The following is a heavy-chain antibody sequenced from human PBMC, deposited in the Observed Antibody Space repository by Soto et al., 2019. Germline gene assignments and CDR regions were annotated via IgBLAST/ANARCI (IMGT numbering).Heavy chain of an antibody. J-gene: IGHJ4*02. D-gene: IGHD6-19*01. Sequence: EVQLLESGGGLVQPGGSLRLSCAASGFTFSNYVMSWVRQAPGKGLEWVSTVSGGGGSTYYADSVKGRLTISRDNSKNSLYLQMNSLRVEYTAVYSCAKTTPLASTSYFAYWGQGTLVTVSS. CDR2: VSGGGGST. CDR1: GFTFSNYV. CDR3: AKTTPLASTSYFAY. V-gene: IGHV3-23*01.